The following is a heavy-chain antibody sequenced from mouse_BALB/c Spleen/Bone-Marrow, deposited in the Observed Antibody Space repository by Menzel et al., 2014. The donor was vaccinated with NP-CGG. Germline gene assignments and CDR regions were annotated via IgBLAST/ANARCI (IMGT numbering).Heavy chain of an antibody. Sequence: DVQLVESGGCLVQPGGSLTLSCATSVFTFSDYSMYWVRQTPEKRLEWVAYISNGGGSTYYPDTVKGRFTISIDNAKNTLYLQMSRLKSEDTAMYYWARRRSLYYAMDYWGQGTSGTVSS. CDR1: VFTFSDYS. CDR3: ARRRSLYYAMDY. V-gene: IGHV5-12*02. J-gene: IGHJ4*01. D-gene: IGHD1-1*01. CDR2: ISNGGGST.